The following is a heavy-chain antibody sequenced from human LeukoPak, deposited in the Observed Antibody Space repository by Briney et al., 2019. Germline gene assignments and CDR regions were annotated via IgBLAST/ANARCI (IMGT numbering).Heavy chain of an antibody. J-gene: IGHJ3*02. CDR1: GFTFSSYW. D-gene: IGHD3-16*01. V-gene: IGHV3-74*01. Sequence: GGSLRLSCAASGFTFSSYWMHWVRQAPGKGLVWVSRISSDGSSTSYADSVKGRFTISRDNAKNTLYLQTNSLRAEDTAVYYCARVLSRGGAFDIWGQGTMVTVSS. CDR2: ISSDGSST. CDR3: ARVLSRGGAFDI.